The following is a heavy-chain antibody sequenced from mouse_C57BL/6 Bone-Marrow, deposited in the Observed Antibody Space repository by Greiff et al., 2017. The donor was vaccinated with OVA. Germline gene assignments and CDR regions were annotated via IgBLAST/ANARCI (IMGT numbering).Heavy chain of an antibody. CDR3: ALTQYFDV. Sequence: VKLMESGAELARPGASVKLSCKASGYTLTSYGISWVKQRTGQGLEWIGEIYPSSGNTYYNEKFKGKATLTADKSSSTAYMELRSLTSEDSAVYFCALTQYFDVWGTGTTVTVSS. CDR2: IYPSSGNT. D-gene: IGHD4-1*01. V-gene: IGHV1-81*01. CDR1: GYTLTSYG. J-gene: IGHJ1*03.